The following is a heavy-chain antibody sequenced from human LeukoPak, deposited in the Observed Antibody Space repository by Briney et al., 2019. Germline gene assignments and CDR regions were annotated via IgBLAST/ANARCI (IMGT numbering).Heavy chain of an antibody. CDR2: ISGSGGST. J-gene: IGHJ4*02. Sequence: QSGGSLRLSCAASGFAFSSYVMTWVRQAPGKGLEWVSGISGSGGSTYDADSVKGRFTVSRDNSKSTLYLQLNSLRAEDTAVYYCAKVDGVRAAPGRGRVDSRGQGTLVTVSS. D-gene: IGHD6-13*01. CDR1: GFAFSSYV. CDR3: AKVDGVRAAPGRGRVDS. V-gene: IGHV3-23*01.